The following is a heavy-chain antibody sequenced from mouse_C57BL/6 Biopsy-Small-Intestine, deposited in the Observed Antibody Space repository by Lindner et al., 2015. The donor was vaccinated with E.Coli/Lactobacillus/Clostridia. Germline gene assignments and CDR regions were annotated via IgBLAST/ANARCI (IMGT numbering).Heavy chain of an antibody. CDR2: IFPGDGDT. J-gene: IGHJ2*01. CDR3: ARGSRLDY. V-gene: IGHV1-82*01. CDR1: GYAFGSSW. Sequence: VQLQESGPELVKPGASVKISCKASGYAFGSSWMNWVKQRPGKGLEWIGRIFPGDGDTTYNGKFKGKATLTADKSSSTAYMQLNSLTSEDSAVYFCARGSRLDYWGQGSTLTVSA.